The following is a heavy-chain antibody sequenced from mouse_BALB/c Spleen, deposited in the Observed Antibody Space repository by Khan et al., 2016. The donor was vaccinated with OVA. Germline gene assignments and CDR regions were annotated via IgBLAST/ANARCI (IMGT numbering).Heavy chain of an antibody. J-gene: IGHJ4*01. Sequence: QVQLKESGPGLAAPSQSLSITCTISGFSLTTYGVHWVRQPPGKGLEWLVVIWSDGTANYYSALKSRLTITKDNSHSQVFLKMNSLPTDDTAIYFCARQPYYHYNTMDYWGQGTSVTVSS. CDR1: GFSLTTYG. V-gene: IGHV2-6-1*01. CDR3: ARQPYYHYNTMDY. D-gene: IGHD2-10*01. CDR2: IWSDGTA.